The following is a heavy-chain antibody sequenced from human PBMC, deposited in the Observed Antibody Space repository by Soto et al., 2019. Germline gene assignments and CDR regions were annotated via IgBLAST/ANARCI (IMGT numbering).Heavy chain of an antibody. D-gene: IGHD1-26*01. CDR2: IIPIFGTA. V-gene: IGHV1-69*13. CDR3: AGKRKVGGTPVFDY. J-gene: IGHJ4*02. Sequence: SVKVSCKASGGTFSSYAISWVRQAPGQGLEWMGGIIPIFGTANYAQKFQGRVTITADESTSTAYMELSSLRSGDTAVYYCAGKRKVGGTPVFDYWGQGTLVTVSS. CDR1: GGTFSSYA.